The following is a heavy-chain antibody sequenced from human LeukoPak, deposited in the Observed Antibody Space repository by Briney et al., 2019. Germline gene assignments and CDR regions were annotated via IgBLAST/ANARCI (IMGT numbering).Heavy chain of an antibody. V-gene: IGHV3-23*01. Sequence: GGSLRLSCAASGFTFSNYWMNWVRQAPGKGLEWVSSIIVSGGSTYYADSVQGRFTISRDNSKNTLYLQMNSLTAEDTAIYYFAKGAYIDNGGQGTRATVSS. CDR1: GFTFSNYW. J-gene: IGHJ4*02. CDR3: AKGAYIDN. CDR2: IIVSGGST.